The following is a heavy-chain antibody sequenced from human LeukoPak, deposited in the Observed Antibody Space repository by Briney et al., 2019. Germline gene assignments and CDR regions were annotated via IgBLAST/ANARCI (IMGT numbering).Heavy chain of an antibody. CDR1: GYTFTSYG. CDR2: ISAYNGNT. D-gene: IGHD3-22*01. V-gene: IGHV1-18*01. J-gene: IGHJ4*02. Sequence: ASVKVSCKASGYTFTSYGISWVRQAPGQGLEWMGWISAYNGNTNYAQKFQGRVTMTRDTSISTAYMELSRLRSDDTAVYYCARDYYDSSGYSLYYFDYWGQGTLVTVSS. CDR3: ARDYYDSSGYSLYYFDY.